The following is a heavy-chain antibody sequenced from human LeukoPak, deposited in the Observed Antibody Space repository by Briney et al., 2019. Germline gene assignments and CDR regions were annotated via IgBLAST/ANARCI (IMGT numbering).Heavy chain of an antibody. D-gene: IGHD2-21*01. CDR2: IVGNGGST. CDR3: TRVRHGGDCFDY. V-gene: IGHV3-64*02. Sequence: TGGSLRLSCAASGFTFSSCAMHWVRQAPGKGLEDVSAIVGNGGSTYYVDSVKGRFTISRDNSKNTLYLQMDGLRAEDMAVYYCTRVRHGGDCFDYWGQGTLVTVSS. J-gene: IGHJ4*02. CDR1: GFTFSSCA.